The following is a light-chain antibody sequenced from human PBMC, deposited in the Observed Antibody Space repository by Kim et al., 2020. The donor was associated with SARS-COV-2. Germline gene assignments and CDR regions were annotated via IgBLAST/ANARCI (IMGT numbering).Light chain of an antibody. V-gene: IGLV3-19*01. CDR2: GKN. J-gene: IGLJ2*01. CDR1: SLRSYY. CDR3: NSRVINDNVV. Sequence: SSELTQDPAVSVALGQTVRITCQGDSLRSYYATWYQQKPGQAPIVVIYGKNNRPSGIPDRFSGSSSGNTASLTITGTPAGDEADYCCNSRVINDNVVFGGGTQLTVL.